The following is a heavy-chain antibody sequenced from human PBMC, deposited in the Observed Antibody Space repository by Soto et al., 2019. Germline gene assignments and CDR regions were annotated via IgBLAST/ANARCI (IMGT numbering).Heavy chain of an antibody. Sequence: QLQLQESGPGLVKPSETLSLTCTVSGGSISSSSFFWGWIRQPPGKGLEWIGSIYYTGSTRCDPSLESRVTISIDTSKNQFSLKLSSVTAADTAVYYCARQTSIAGRPFYDSFDLWGQGTMVTVSS. D-gene: IGHD6-6*01. CDR1: GGSISSSSFF. CDR3: ARQTSIAGRPFYDSFDL. CDR2: IYYTGST. J-gene: IGHJ3*01. V-gene: IGHV4-39*01.